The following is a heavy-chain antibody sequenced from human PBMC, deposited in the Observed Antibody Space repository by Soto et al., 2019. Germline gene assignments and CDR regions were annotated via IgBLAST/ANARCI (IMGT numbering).Heavy chain of an antibody. CDR1: GGIFSSYA. J-gene: IGHJ4*02. D-gene: IGHD3-22*01. CDR2: IIPIFGTA. CDR3: ARGGSGYVWFNEF. V-gene: IGHV1-69*01. Sequence: QEQLVQSGAEVKKPGSSVKVSCKASGGIFSSYAISWVRQAPGQGLEWMGGIIPIFGTANYAQKFQGRVTITEDESTNTGYMDLSSLKSEDTAIYYCARGGSGYVWFNEFWGQGTLVTVSS.